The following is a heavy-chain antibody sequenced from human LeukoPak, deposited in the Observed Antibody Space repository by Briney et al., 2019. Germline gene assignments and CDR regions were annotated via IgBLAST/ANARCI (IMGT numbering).Heavy chain of an antibody. CDR2: INHSANT. Sequence: SETLSLTCTISGDSISSYYWSWIRQPPGKGLEWIGDINHSANTNYNPSLNYNPSLKSRVTISVDTSKNQFSLKLSSVTAADTAVYYCARVGYSSHRYYYYYYMDVWGKGTTVTVSS. D-gene: IGHD4-11*01. V-gene: IGHV4-59*01. CDR1: GDSISSYY. J-gene: IGHJ6*03. CDR3: ARVGYSSHRYYYYYYMDV.